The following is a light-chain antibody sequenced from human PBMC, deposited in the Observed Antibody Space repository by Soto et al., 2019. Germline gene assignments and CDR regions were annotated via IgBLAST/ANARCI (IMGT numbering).Light chain of an antibody. V-gene: IGKV1-33*01. CDR2: DAS. J-gene: IGKJ3*01. CDR3: QQYDNLPLT. Sequence: DIQMTQSPSSLSASVRDRVTITCQASQDITNYLNWYQQKPGKAPKLLIYDASKLERGIPSRFSGSGSGTVCTFSISLLQPEVIAKYYRQQYDNLPLTFGPGTKVDIK. CDR1: QDITNY.